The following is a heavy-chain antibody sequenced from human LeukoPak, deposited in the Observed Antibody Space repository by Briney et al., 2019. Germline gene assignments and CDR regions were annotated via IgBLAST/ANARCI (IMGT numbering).Heavy chain of an antibody. Sequence: GGSLRLSCAASGFTFSSYWMHWVRQAPGKGLVWVSRIYSDGRRTDYADSVKGRLTISRDNSKNTLYLQMNSLRAEDTAVYYCAKLLYYYDSSQPYWGQGTLVTVSS. CDR3: AKLLYYYDSSQPY. D-gene: IGHD3-22*01. J-gene: IGHJ4*02. V-gene: IGHV3-74*01. CDR2: IYSDGRRT. CDR1: GFTFSSYW.